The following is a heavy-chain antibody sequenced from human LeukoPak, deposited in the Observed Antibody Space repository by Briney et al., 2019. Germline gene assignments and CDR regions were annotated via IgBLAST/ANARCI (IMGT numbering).Heavy chain of an antibody. CDR2: ISYDGNKK. CDR3: ARDQSGTYSIDY. J-gene: IGHJ4*02. CDR1: GFTFSSHA. Sequence: GGSLRLSCAASGFTFSSHAMHWVRQAPGKGLEWVIFISYDGNKKYYAESMKGRFTIPRDNSKNTVYLQMNSLSTEDTAVYYCARDQSGTYSIDYWGQGTLVTVSS. D-gene: IGHD1-26*01. V-gene: IGHV3-30-3*01.